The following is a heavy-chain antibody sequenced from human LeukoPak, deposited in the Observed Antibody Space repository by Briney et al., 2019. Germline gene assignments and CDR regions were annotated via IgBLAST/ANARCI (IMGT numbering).Heavy chain of an antibody. D-gene: IGHD2-15*01. Sequence: ASVKVSCKASGYTFTGHYMHWVRQAPGQGLEWMGWINPNSGGTNYAQKFQGRVTMTRDTSINTAYMELSRLTSDDTAVYYCARVSGYCSGGSCPYDYWGQGTLVTVSS. J-gene: IGHJ4*02. CDR1: GYTFTGHY. V-gene: IGHV1-2*02. CDR2: INPNSGGT. CDR3: ARVSGYCSGGSCPYDY.